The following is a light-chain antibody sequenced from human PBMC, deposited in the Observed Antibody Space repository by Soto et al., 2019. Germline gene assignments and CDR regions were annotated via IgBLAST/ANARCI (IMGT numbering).Light chain of an antibody. Sequence: EIVLTQSPATLSLSPGERATLSCRASQSVDSYLAWYQQKPGQAPRLLIFDASIRATGIPARFSGSGSGTDFTLTISSLEPEAFAVYYGQQHNNGLTFGGGTKVDMK. V-gene: IGKV3-11*01. J-gene: IGKJ4*01. CDR3: QQHNNGLT. CDR1: QSVDSY. CDR2: DAS.